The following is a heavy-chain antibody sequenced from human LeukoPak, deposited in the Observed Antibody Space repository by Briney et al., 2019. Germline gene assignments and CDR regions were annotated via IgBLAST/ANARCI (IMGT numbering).Heavy chain of an antibody. CDR2: INSDGSST. V-gene: IGHV3-74*01. CDR1: GFTFSSYW. Sequence: GGSLRLSCAASGFTFSSYWMHWVHQAPGKGLVWVSRINSDGSSTSYADSVKGRFTISRDNAKNTLYLQMNSLRAEDTAVYYCARDLGSSSWYRTKKKFDYWGQGTLVTVSS. D-gene: IGHD6-13*01. CDR3: ARDLGSSSWYRTKKKFDY. J-gene: IGHJ4*02.